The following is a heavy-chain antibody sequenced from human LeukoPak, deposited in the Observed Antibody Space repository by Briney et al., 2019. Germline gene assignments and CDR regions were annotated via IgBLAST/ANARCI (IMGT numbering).Heavy chain of an antibody. CDR3: AKDLENLMVSSPDY. Sequence: GGSLRLSCAASGITFSPYDMYWVRQAPGKGLEWVAVIWNDACIKYYPDSVKDRSTLSRDKTRNTLYLQMNSLRAEDTAVYYCAKDLENLMVSSPDYWGQGTLVTVSS. J-gene: IGHJ4*02. D-gene: IGHD2-8*01. CDR1: GITFSPYD. V-gene: IGHV3-30*02. CDR2: IWNDACIK.